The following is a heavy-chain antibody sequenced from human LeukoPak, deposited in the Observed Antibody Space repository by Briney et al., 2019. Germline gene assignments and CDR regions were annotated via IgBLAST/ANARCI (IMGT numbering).Heavy chain of an antibody. J-gene: IGHJ5*02. CDR3: ARGVNRITIFVWFDP. CDR2: IIPIFGTA. CDR1: GGTFSSYA. D-gene: IGHD3-3*01. V-gene: IGHV1-69*01. Sequence: SVKVSCKASGGTFSSYAISWVRQAPGQGLEWMGGIIPIFGTANYAQKFQGRVTITADESTSTAYMELSSLRSEDTAVYYCARGVNRITIFVWFDPWGRGTLVTVSS.